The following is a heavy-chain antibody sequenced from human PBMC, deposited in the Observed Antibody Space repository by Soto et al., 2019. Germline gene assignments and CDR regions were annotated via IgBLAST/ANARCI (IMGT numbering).Heavy chain of an antibody. CDR2: ISGSGLTT. V-gene: IGHV3-23*01. CDR1: GFTFSSYA. D-gene: IGHD4-17*01. J-gene: IGHJ4*02. CDR3: AKDPGTTVTTSHY. Sequence: PGGSLRLSCAASGFTFSSYAMNWVRQAPGKGLEWVSAISGSGLTTYYADSVKGRFTVSRDNSKNTLFLQMNSLRAEDTAVYYCAKDPGTTVTTSHYWGQGTLVTVSS.